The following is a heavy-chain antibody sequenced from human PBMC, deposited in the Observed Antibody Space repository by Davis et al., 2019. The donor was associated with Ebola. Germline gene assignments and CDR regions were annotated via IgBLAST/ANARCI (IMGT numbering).Heavy chain of an antibody. CDR2: ISYDGSNK. J-gene: IGHJ4*02. V-gene: IGHV3-30*03. CDR1: GFTFSSYS. D-gene: IGHD6-13*01. Sequence: GESLKISCAASGFTFSSYSMNWVRQAPGKGLEWVAVISYDGSNKYYADSVKGRFTISRDNSKNTLYLQMSSLRAEDTAVYYCARGPSTGNSFSYWGQGTLVTVSS. CDR3: ARGPSTGNSFSY.